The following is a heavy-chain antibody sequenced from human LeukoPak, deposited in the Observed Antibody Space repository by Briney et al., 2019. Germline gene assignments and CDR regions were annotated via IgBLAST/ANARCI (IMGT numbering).Heavy chain of an antibody. CDR3: ARGFDDYYDFRFDP. Sequence: PSETLSLICTVSGGPISSYYWSWLRQPAGEGLEGVGRVYTSGSNNYNPSLKSRVTMSVDTSKNQYSLKLSSVTAADTAVYYCARGFDDYYDFRFDPWGQGTLVTVSS. J-gene: IGHJ5*02. CDR1: GGPISSYY. CDR2: VYTSGSN. D-gene: IGHD3-22*01. V-gene: IGHV4-4*07.